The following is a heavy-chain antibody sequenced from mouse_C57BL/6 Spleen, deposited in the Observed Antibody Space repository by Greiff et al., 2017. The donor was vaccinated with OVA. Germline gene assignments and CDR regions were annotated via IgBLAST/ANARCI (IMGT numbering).Heavy chain of an antibody. Sequence: LQESGPELVKPGASVKISCKASGYAFSSSWMNWVKQRPGKGLEWIGRIYPGDGDTNYNGKFKGKATLTADKSSSTAYMQLSSLTSEDSAVYFCARSDGNYDYFDYWGQGTTLTVSS. D-gene: IGHD2-1*01. V-gene: IGHV1-82*01. CDR1: GYAFSSSW. CDR2: IYPGDGDT. J-gene: IGHJ2*01. CDR3: ARSDGNYDYFDY.